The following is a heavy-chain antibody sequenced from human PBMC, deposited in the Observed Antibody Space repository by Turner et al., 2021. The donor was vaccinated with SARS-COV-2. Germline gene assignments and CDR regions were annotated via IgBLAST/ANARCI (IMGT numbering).Heavy chain of an antibody. CDR1: GYTFTSYD. Sequence: QVQPVQSGAEVKKPGASVKVSCKASGYTFTSYDMNRVRQATGQGLEWMGWMNPNSGNTGYAQKFQGRVTMTRNTSISTAYMELSSLRSEDTAVYYCARTFTAMVRVDYWGQGTLVTVSS. J-gene: IGHJ4*02. D-gene: IGHD5-18*01. CDR3: ARTFTAMVRVDY. V-gene: IGHV1-8*01. CDR2: MNPNSGNT.